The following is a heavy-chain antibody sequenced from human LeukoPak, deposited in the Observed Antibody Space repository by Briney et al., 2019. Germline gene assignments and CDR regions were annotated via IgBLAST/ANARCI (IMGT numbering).Heavy chain of an antibody. CDR1: GFSFSDAW. CDR2: LKSKTDGGPI. J-gene: IGHJ4*02. D-gene: IGHD3-22*01. CDR3: ATDIHHDGSGYPNTFDY. V-gene: IGHV3-15*01. Sequence: GWSLRLSCAASGFSFSDAWMSWVRQTPGKRLEWVGRLKSKTDGGPIDYAAPVKGRFTISRDDSSNTLYLQMNSLTTEDTAVYYCATDIHHDGSGYPNTFDYWGQGTLVTVSS.